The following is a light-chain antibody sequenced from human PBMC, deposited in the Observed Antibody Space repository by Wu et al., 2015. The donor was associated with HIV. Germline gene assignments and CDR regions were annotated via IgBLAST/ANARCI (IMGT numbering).Light chain of an antibody. CDR3: QEYYTTLTWT. J-gene: IGKJ1*01. Sequence: DMQMTQSPSSLSASVGDRVTITCRASQDISNSLAWYQQKPGKAPKLLLYSASRLENGVPSRFSGSGSGTDYTLTISSLQPGDSATYWCQEYYTTLTWTFGQGTKVEIK. V-gene: IGKV1-NL1*01. CDR2: SAS. CDR1: QDISNS.